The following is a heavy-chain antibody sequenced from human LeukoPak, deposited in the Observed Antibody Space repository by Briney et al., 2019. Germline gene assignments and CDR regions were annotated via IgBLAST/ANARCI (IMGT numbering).Heavy chain of an antibody. V-gene: IGHV3-7*03. Sequence: PGGSLRLSCVASGFTFSSYWMSWVRQAPGKGLEWVANIKQDGSEKYYVGSVKGRFTISRDNAKKSLYLQMNSLRAEDTAVYYCASTGLGSYGDSFDYWGQGTLVTVSS. CDR1: GFTFSSYW. J-gene: IGHJ4*02. D-gene: IGHD1-26*01. CDR2: IKQDGSEK. CDR3: ASTGLGSYGDSFDY.